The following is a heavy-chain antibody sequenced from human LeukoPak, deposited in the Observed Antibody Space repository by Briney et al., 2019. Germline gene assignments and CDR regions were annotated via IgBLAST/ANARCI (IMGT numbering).Heavy chain of an antibody. CDR2: IYTSGRT. J-gene: IGHJ3*02. CDR3: ARDALLWFGELPFRGAFDI. V-gene: IGHV4-4*07. D-gene: IGHD3-10*01. CDR1: GGSISYYY. Sequence: SETLSLTCTVSGGSISYYYWNWIRQPAGKGLEWIGRIYTSGRTYYNPSLKSRVSMSVDTSKNQFSLKLSSVTAADTAVYYCARDALLWFGELPFRGAFDIWGQGTMVTVSS.